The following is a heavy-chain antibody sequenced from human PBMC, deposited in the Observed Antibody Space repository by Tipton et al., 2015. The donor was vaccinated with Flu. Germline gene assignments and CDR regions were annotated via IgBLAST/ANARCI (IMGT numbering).Heavy chain of an antibody. D-gene: IGHD3-22*01. Sequence: TLSLTCAVYGGPFSGYYWNWIRQPPGKGLEWIGEINHSGSTNYNPSLKSRVTISADTSKNQFSLKLNSVTAADTAVYYCAKGGPAVYDTSGYWRDPWGQGTLVTVSS. CDR3: AKGGPAVYDTSGYWRDP. CDR1: GGPFSGYY. J-gene: IGHJ5*02. V-gene: IGHV4-34*01. CDR2: INHSGST.